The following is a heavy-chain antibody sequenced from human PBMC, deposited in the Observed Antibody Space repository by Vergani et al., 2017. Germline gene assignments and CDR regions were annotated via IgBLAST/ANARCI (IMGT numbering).Heavy chain of an antibody. V-gene: IGHV3-15*01. Sequence: EVQLVESGGGLVKPGGSLRLSCAASGFTFSNAWMSWVRQAPGKGLEWVGRIKSKTDGGTTDYAAPVKGRFTISRDDSKNTLYLQMNSLKTEDTAVYYWTTVSGHYYDRSGYQPPGWYFDLWGRGTLVTVSS. D-gene: IGHD3-22*01. CDR3: TTVSGHYYDRSGYQPPGWYFDL. J-gene: IGHJ2*01. CDR2: IKSKTDGGTT. CDR1: GFTFSNAW.